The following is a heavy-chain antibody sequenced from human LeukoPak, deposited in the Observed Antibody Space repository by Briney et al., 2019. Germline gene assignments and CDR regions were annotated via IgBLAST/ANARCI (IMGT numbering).Heavy chain of an antibody. V-gene: IGHV3-48*04. D-gene: IGHD3-22*01. CDR2: ISSSSSTI. CDR1: GFTFSSYS. J-gene: IGHJ3*02. Sequence: GGSLRLSCAASGFTFSSYSMNWVRQAPGKGLEWVSYISSSSSTIYYADSVKGRFTISRDNAKNSLYLQMNSLRAEDTAVYYCARENPQGYYDSSRAFDIWGQGTMVTVSS. CDR3: ARENPQGYYDSSRAFDI.